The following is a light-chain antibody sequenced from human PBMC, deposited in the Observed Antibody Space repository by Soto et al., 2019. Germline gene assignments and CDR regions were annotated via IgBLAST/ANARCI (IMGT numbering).Light chain of an antibody. CDR2: DVN. J-gene: IGLJ1*01. V-gene: IGLV2-14*01. Sequence: QSVLTQPASVSGAPGQSITISCTGTSSDVGGYDFVSWYQHHPGKVPKLIIYDVNNRPSGLSNRFSGSKSGNTASLTISGLQTEDEADYYCISYTSSHTRVFGTGTKVTVL. CDR3: ISYTSSHTRV. CDR1: SSDVGGYDF.